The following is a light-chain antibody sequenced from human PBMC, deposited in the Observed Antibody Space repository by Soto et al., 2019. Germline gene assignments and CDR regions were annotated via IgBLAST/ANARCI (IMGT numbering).Light chain of an antibody. J-gene: IGKJ4*01. Sequence: EIVMTQSPATLSVSPGERGTLSCRASQNIRRNLAWYQQKPGQAPRLLIYHASTRAPGIPARFTGGGSGTEFTLTISSLQSEDFALYYCRQYENWPPVTFGGGTKVEIK. CDR2: HAS. CDR1: QNIRRN. CDR3: RQYENWPPVT. V-gene: IGKV3-15*01.